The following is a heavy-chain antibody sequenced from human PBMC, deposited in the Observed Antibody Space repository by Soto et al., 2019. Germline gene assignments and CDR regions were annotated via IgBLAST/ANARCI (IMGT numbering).Heavy chain of an antibody. CDR1: GFPFSSYA. J-gene: IGHJ4*02. CDR3: AKDQTMIVLSPPDY. D-gene: IGHD3-22*01. Sequence: PGGSLRLSCAASGFPFSSYAMSWVRQAPGKGLEWVSAISGSGGSTYYADSVKGRFTISRDNSKSTLYLQMNSLRAEDTAVYYCAKDQTMIVLSPPDYWGQGTLVTVSS. V-gene: IGHV3-23*01. CDR2: ISGSGGST.